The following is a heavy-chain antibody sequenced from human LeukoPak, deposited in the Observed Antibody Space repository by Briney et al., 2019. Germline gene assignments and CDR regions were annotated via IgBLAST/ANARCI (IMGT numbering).Heavy chain of an antibody. V-gene: IGHV3-21*01. J-gene: IGHJ3*02. CDR1: GFTFSSYS. Sequence: GGSLRLSCAASGFTFSSYSMNWVRQAPGKGLEWVSSISSSSSYIYYAGSVKGRFTISRDNAKNSLYLQMNSLRAEDTAVYYCASQLLEWLSYDAFDIWGQGTMVTVSS. D-gene: IGHD3-3*01. CDR2: ISSSSSYI. CDR3: ASQLLEWLSYDAFDI.